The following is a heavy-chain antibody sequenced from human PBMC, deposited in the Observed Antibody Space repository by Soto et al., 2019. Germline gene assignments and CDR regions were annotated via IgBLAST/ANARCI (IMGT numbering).Heavy chain of an antibody. D-gene: IGHD6-19*01. CDR1: GFTFSNAW. J-gene: IGHJ4*02. CDR3: TTGWARYSSGWPRDY. V-gene: IGHV3-15*01. Sequence: GGSLRLSCAASGFTFSNAWMSWVRQAPGKGLEWVGRIKSKTDGGTTDYAAPVKGRFTISRDDSKNTLYLQMNSLKTEDTAVYYCTTGWARYSSGWPRDYWGQGTLVTVSS. CDR2: IKSKTDGGTT.